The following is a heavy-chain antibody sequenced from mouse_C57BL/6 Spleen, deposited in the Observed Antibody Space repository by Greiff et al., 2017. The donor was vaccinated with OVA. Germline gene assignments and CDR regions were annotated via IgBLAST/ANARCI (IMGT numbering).Heavy chain of an antibody. CDR1: GFTFSSYG. CDR2: ISSGGSYT. J-gene: IGHJ3*01. V-gene: IGHV5-6*01. D-gene: IGHD2-4*01. Sequence: EVQLVESGGDLVKPGGSLKLSCAASGFTFSSYGMSWVRQTPDKRLEWVATISSGGSYTYYPDSVKGRFTISRDNAKNTLYLQMSSLKSEDTAMYYRARRAYDYDGAWFAYWGQGTLVTVSA. CDR3: ARRAYDYDGAWFAY.